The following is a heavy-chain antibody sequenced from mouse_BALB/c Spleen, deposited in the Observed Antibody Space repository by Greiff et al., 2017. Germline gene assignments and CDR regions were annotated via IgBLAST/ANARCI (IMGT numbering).Heavy chain of an antibody. CDR1: GFTFSDYY. J-gene: IGHJ1*01. Sequence: EVMLVESGGGLVKPGGSLKLSCAAPGFTFSDYYMYWVRQTPEKRLEWVATISDGGSYTYYADTVKGRFTISRDNPKNTLFLQMTSLRSEDTAMYYCARKGAYYGSSYWYFDVWGAGTTVTVSS. CDR2: ISDGGSYT. V-gene: IGHV5-4*02. CDR3: ARKGAYYGSSYWYFDV. D-gene: IGHD1-1*01.